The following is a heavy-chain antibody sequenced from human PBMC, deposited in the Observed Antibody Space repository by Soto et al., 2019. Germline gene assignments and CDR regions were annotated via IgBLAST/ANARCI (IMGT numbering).Heavy chain of an antibody. CDR3: ARSSYDFWSGYSYFDY. CDR1: GFTVSSNY. Sequence: VQLVESGGGLVQPGGSLRLSCAASGFTVSSNYMSWVRQAPGKGLEWVSVIYSGGSTYYADSVKGRFTISRHNSKNTLYLQMNSLRAEDTAVYYCARSSYDFWSGYSYFDYWGQGTLVTVSS. CDR2: IYSGGST. D-gene: IGHD3-3*01. J-gene: IGHJ4*02. V-gene: IGHV3-53*04.